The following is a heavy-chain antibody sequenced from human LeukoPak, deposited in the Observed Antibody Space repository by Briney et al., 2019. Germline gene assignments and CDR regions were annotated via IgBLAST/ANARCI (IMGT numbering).Heavy chain of an antibody. CDR2: ISGSGGST. CDR3: AKASPITIFGVVNLFDY. Sequence: GGSLRLSCAASGLTFSSYAMSWVRQAPGKGLEWVSAISGSGGSTYYADSVKGRFTISRDNSKNTLYLQMNSLRAEDTAVYYCAKASPITIFGVVNLFDYWGQGTLVTVSS. D-gene: IGHD3-3*01. J-gene: IGHJ4*02. V-gene: IGHV3-23*01. CDR1: GLTFSSYA.